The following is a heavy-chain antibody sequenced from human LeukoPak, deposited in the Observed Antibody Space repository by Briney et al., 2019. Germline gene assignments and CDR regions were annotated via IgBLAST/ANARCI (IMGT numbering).Heavy chain of an antibody. J-gene: IGHJ4*02. D-gene: IGHD4-23*01. CDR2: IIPILGIA. CDR1: GGTFSSYA. CDR3: ASPDDGGNRDY. Sequence: SVKVSCKASGGTFSSYAISWVRQAPGQGLEWMGRIIPILGIANYAQKFQGRVTITADKSTSTAYMELSSLRSEDTAVYYCASPDDGGNRDYWGQGTLVTVSS. V-gene: IGHV1-69*04.